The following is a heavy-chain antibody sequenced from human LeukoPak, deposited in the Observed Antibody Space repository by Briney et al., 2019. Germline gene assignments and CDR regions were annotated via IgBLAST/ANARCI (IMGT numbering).Heavy chain of an antibody. CDR3: ARDGRGYCSSTSCYEVDS. CDR1: GGSISSGDYY. Sequence: PSETLSLTCTVSGGSISSGDYYWSWIRQPPGKGLEWIGYIYYTGSTYYNPSLKSRVTLSVDTSKNQFSLKLSSVTAADTAVYYCARDGRGYCSSTSCYEVDSWGQGTLVTVSS. D-gene: IGHD2-2*01. V-gene: IGHV4-30-4*01. CDR2: IYYTGST. J-gene: IGHJ4*02.